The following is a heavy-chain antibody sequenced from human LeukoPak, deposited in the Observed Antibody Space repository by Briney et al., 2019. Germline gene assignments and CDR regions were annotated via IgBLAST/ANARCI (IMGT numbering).Heavy chain of an antibody. CDR3: RRAHYYYGMDV. CDR2: MNPNSGNT. V-gene: IGHV1-8*02. CDR1: GYTFTSYA. J-gene: IGHJ6*02. Sequence: GASVKVSCKASGYTFTSYAMNWVRQATGQGLEWMGWMNPNSGNTGYVQKFQGRVTMTRNTSISTAYMELSSLRSEDTAVYYCRRAHYYYGMDVWGQGTTVTVSS.